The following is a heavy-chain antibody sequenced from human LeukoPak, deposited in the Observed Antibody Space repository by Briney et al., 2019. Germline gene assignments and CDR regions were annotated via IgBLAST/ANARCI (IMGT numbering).Heavy chain of an antibody. Sequence: SETLSLTCTVSGGSISSSSYYWGWIRQPPGKGLEWIGSIYYSGSTYYNPSLKSRVTISVDTSKNQFSLKLSSVTAADTAVYYCARAISDSSSSYYYYGMDVWGQGTTVTVSS. CDR2: IYYSGST. J-gene: IGHJ6*02. CDR3: ARAISDSSSSYYYYGMDV. D-gene: IGHD6-13*01. V-gene: IGHV4-39*01. CDR1: GGSISSSSYY.